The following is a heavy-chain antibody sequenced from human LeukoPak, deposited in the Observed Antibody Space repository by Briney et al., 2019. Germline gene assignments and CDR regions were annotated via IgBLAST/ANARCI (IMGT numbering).Heavy chain of an antibody. Sequence: ASVKVSCKASGYTFTSYDINWVRQATGQGLEWMGWMNPNSGNTGYAQKFQGRVTMTRNTSISTAYMELSRLRSDDTAVYYCATPSYDFWSNDDYYYYYMDVWGKGTTVTVSS. V-gene: IGHV1-8*01. CDR2: MNPNSGNT. CDR1: GYTFTSYD. D-gene: IGHD3-3*01. J-gene: IGHJ6*03. CDR3: ATPSYDFWSNDDYYYYYMDV.